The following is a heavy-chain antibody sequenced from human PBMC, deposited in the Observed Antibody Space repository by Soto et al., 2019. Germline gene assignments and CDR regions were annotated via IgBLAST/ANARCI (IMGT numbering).Heavy chain of an antibody. J-gene: IGHJ4*02. CDR2: IWYDGSNK. CDR3: ARERQMATIKYYFDY. CDR1: GFTFSSYG. Sequence: LRLSCAASGFTFSSYGMHWVRQAPGKGLEWVAVIWYDGSNKYYADSVKGRFTISRDNSKNTLYLQMNSLRAEDTAVYYCARERQMATIKYYFDYWGQGTLVTVSS. V-gene: IGHV3-33*01. D-gene: IGHD5-12*01.